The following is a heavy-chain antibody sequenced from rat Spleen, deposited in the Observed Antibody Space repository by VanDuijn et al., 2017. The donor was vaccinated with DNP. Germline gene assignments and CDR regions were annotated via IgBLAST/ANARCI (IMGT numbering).Heavy chain of an antibody. J-gene: IGHJ2*01. Sequence: EVQLVESGGDLVQPGRSLKLSCVASRFTFNSYWMAWIRQVPGKGLEWVASVTSSGGSTYYPDSVKGRFIISRDNARNTLYLQMDGLRSEDTATYYGTTDFERGYWGQGVMVTVSS. D-gene: IGHD1-11*01. CDR2: VTSSGGST. CDR1: RFTFNSYW. CDR3: TTDFERGY. V-gene: IGHV5-31*01.